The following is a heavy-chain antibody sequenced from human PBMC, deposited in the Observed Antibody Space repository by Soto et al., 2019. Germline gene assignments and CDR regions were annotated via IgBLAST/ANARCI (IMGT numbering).Heavy chain of an antibody. CDR2: ISYDGSNK. D-gene: IGHD3-22*01. J-gene: IGHJ6*02. V-gene: IGHV3-30-3*01. CDR1: GFTFSSYA. CDR3: AREGDSSGYYYSYYYYYGMDV. Sequence: QVQLVESGGGVVQPGRSLRLSCAASGFTFSSYAMHWVRQAPGKGLEWVAVISYDGSNKYYADSVKGRFTISRDNSKNTLYLQMNSLRAEDTAVYYCAREGDSSGYYYSYYYYYGMDVWGQGTTVTVSS.